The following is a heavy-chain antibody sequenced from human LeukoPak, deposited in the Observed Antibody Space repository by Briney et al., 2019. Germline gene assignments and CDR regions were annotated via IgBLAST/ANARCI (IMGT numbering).Heavy chain of an antibody. CDR1: GGSISSYY. J-gene: IGHJ4*02. CDR3: ARGVYIAAAQYGY. V-gene: IGHV4-59*01. CDR2: IYYSGTT. D-gene: IGHD6-13*01. Sequence: SETLSLTCTVSGGSISSYYWSWIRQPPGKGLEWIGYIYYSGTTNYNPSLKSRVTISVDTSKNQFSLELSSVTAADTAVYYCARGVYIAAAQYGYWGQGTLVSVSS.